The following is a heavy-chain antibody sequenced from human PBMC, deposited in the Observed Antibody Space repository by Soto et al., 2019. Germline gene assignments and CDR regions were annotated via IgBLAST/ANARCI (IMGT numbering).Heavy chain of an antibody. V-gene: IGHV1-18*01. Sequence: QVQLVQSGAEVKKPGASVKVSCKASGYTFTSYGISWVRQAPGQGLEWMGWISAYNGNTNYAQKLQGRVTMTTDTSTSTAYMELRSLRSDDTAVYYCARDPLTYYYDSSGTQNWFDPWGQGTLVTVSS. J-gene: IGHJ5*02. CDR3: ARDPLTYYYDSSGTQNWFDP. CDR1: GYTFTSYG. D-gene: IGHD3-22*01. CDR2: ISAYNGNT.